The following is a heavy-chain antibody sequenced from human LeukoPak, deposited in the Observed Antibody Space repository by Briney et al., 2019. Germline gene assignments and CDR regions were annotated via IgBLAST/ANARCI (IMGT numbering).Heavy chain of an antibody. V-gene: IGHV3-30*02. CDR3: AKDYYGSGSYPYYFDY. J-gene: IGHJ4*02. CDR1: GFIFSSYG. CDR2: IWYDGSNK. D-gene: IGHD3-10*01. Sequence: GGSLRLSCAASGFIFSSYGMHWVRQAPGKGLEWVAVIWYDGSNKYYADSVKGRFTISRDNSKNTLYLQMNSLRAEDTAVYYCAKDYYGSGSYPYYFDYWGQGTLVTVSS.